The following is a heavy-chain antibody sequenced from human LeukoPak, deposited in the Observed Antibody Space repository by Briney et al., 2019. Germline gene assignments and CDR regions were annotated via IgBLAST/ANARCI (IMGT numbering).Heavy chain of an antibody. CDR1: GFTFSSYS. J-gene: IGHJ4*02. CDR3: ASGFTGTFTDY. V-gene: IGHV3-21*01. D-gene: IGHD1-1*01. Sequence: GGSLRLSCAASGFTFSSYSMNWVRQAPGKGLEWVSSISSSSSYIYYADSVKGRFTISRDNAKNSLYLQMNSLRAEDMAVYYCASGFTGTFTDYWGQGTLVTVSS. CDR2: ISSSSSYI.